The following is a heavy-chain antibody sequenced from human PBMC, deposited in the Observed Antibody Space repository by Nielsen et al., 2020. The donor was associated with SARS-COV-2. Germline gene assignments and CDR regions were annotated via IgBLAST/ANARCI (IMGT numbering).Heavy chain of an antibody. J-gene: IGHJ6*02. V-gene: IGHV3-48*03. D-gene: IGHD2-15*01. CDR3: ARARGYCSGGSCYDPLCMDV. CDR2: IGGNGRNI. CDR1: GFPFSSYE. Sequence: GGSLRLSCAASGFPFSSYEMNWVRQAPGKALEWLSYIGGNGRNIFYADSVKGRFTISRDNAENSLSLQMNSLRDEDTAVYYCARARGYCSGGSCYDPLCMDVWGQGTTVTVSS.